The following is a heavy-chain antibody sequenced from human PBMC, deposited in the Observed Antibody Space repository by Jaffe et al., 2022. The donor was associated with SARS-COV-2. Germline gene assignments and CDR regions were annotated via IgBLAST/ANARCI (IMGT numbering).Heavy chain of an antibody. CDR3: TTDWSGNYQFDL. Sequence: EVKLVESGGGLVKPGGSLRLSCEASGFTLSDAWLSWVRQAPGKGLEWVGRIRSKTDGATTDYPAPVEGRFTVSRDDSKNTLYLQMNSLKSEDTAVYYCTTDWSGNYQFDLWGQGTLVSVS. CDR1: GFTLSDAW. CDR2: IRSKTDGATT. D-gene: IGHD1-26*01. J-gene: IGHJ5*02. V-gene: IGHV3-15*01.